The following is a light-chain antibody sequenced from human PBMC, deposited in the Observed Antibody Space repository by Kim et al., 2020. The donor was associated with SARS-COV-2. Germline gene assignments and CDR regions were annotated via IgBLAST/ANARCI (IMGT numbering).Light chain of an antibody. V-gene: IGKV1-17*01. CDR2: DVS. CDR3: LQHYTFPPT. Sequence: ASVRDSVNITWRAGQDINIFLGWYQQKPGKAPKRLIYDVSSLQSGVPSRFRGLGSGTEFTLIISSLQPEDFATYYCLQHYTFPPTFGGGTKVDIK. J-gene: IGKJ4*01. CDR1: QDINIF.